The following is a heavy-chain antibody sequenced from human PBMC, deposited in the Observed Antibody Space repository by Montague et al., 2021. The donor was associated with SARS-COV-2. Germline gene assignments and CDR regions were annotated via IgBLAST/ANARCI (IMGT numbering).Heavy chain of an antibody. CDR2: IYYSGST. V-gene: IGHV4-39*01. CDR1: CGSISSSSYY. Sequence: SETLSLTCTVTCGSISSSSYYWGWVRQPPGKGLEWIGSIYYSGSTYYNPSLKSRVTISVDTSKNQFSLKLSSVTAADTAVYYCARLSKTGYPPLYYYYGMGVWGQGTTVTVAS. D-gene: IGHD3-9*01. J-gene: IGHJ6*01. CDR3: ARLSKTGYPPLYYYYGMGV.